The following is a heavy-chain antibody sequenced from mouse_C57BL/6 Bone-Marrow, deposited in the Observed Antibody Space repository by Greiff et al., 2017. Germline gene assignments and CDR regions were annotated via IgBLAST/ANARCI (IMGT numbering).Heavy chain of an antibody. CDR3: AQERRQLTLGY. D-gene: IGHD3-2*02. Sequence: QVQLQQSGPELVKPGASVKLSCKASGYTFTSYDINWVKQRPGQGLEWIGWIYPRDGSTKYNEKFKGKATLTVDTSSSTAYMELHSLTSEDAAVYFCAQERRQLTLGYWGQGTTLTVSS. CDR1: GYTFTSYD. V-gene: IGHV1-85*01. CDR2: IYPRDGST. J-gene: IGHJ2*01.